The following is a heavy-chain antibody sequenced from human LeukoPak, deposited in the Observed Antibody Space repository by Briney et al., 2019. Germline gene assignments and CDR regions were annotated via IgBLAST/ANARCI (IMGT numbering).Heavy chain of an antibody. CDR1: SGSISSYY. J-gene: IGHJ6*03. CDR2: IYTSGST. V-gene: IGHV4-4*07. Sequence: SETLSLTCTVSSGSISSYYWSWIRQPAGKGLEWIGRIYTSGSTNYNPSLKSRVTMSVDTSKNQFSLKLSSVTAADTAVYYCARIKYQLLPYYYYYMDVWGKGTTVTVSS. D-gene: IGHD2-2*01. CDR3: ARIKYQLLPYYYYYMDV.